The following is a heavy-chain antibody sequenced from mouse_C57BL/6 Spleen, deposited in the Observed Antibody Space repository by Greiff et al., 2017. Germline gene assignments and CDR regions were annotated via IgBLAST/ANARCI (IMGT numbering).Heavy chain of an antibody. CDR3: ARGRGYDSLAY. D-gene: IGHD2-2*01. CDR2: ISSGSSTI. V-gene: IGHV5-17*01. J-gene: IGHJ3*01. CDR1: GFTFSDYG. Sequence: DVMLVESGGGLVKPVGSLKLSCAASGFTFSDYGMHWVRQAPEKGLEWVAYISSGSSTIYYSDTVKGRFTISRDNAKNTLFLQMTSQRSEDTAMYYCARGRGYDSLAYWGQGAPVTVAA.